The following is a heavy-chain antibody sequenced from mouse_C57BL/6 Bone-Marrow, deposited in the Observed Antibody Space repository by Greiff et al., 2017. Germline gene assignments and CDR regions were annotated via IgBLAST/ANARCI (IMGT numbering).Heavy chain of an antibody. CDR2: IDPSDSYT. J-gene: IGHJ4*01. CDR1: GYTFTSYW. Sequence: QVQLQQPGAELVKPGASVKLSCKTSGYTFTSYWMQWVKQRPGQGLEWIGEIDPSDSYTNYNQKFKGKATLTVDTSSSTAYMQLSSLTSEDSAVYYCARFYYGYDEAMDYWGQGTSVTVSS. D-gene: IGHD2-2*01. CDR3: ARFYYGYDEAMDY. V-gene: IGHV1-50*01.